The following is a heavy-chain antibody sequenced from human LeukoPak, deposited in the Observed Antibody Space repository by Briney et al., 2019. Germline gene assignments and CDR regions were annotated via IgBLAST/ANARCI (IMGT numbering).Heavy chain of an antibody. V-gene: IGHV3-9*01. J-gene: IGHJ3*02. CDR2: ISWNSGSI. CDR3: ACTGATVTSRDDAFDI. Sequence: PGRSLRLSCAASGFTFDDYAMHWVRQAPGKGLEWVSGISWNSGSIGYADSVKGRFTISRGNAKNSLYLQMNSLRAEDTALYYCACTGATVTSRDDAFDIWGQGTMVTVSS. CDR1: GFTFDDYA. D-gene: IGHD4-17*01.